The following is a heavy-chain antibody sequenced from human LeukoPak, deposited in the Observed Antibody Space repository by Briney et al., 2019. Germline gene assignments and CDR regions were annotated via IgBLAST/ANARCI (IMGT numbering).Heavy chain of an antibody. CDR2: INHSGST. V-gene: IGHV4-34*01. J-gene: IGHJ4*02. CDR3: AGVRQWLGVPFDY. D-gene: IGHD6-19*01. CDR1: GGSFSGYY. Sequence: SETLSLTCAVYGGSFSGYYWSWLRQPPGKGLEWIGEINHSGSTNYNPSLKSRVTISVDTSKNQFSLKLSSVTAADTAVYYCAGVRQWLGVPFDYWGQGTLVTVSS.